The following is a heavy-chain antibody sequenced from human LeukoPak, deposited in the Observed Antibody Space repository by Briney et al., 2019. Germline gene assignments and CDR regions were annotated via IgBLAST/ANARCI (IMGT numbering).Heavy chain of an antibody. Sequence: PGGSLRLSCAASGFTFSSCGMNWVRQAPGKGLEWVSSIGTSGSTIYYADSVKGRFTISRDNAKNSLYLQMNSLRAEDTAVYFCARGDYFDTSGFRGGYYYGMDVWGQGTTVTVSS. D-gene: IGHD3-22*01. V-gene: IGHV3-48*03. J-gene: IGHJ6*02. CDR2: IGTSGSTI. CDR1: GFTFSSCG. CDR3: ARGDYFDTSGFRGGYYYGMDV.